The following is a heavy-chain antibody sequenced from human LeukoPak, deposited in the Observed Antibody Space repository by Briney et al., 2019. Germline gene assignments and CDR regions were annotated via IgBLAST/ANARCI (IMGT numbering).Heavy chain of an antibody. CDR1: GGSISSYY. J-gene: IGHJ6*02. D-gene: IGHD2-2*03. Sequence: SETLSLTCTVSGGSISSYYWSWIRQPAGKGLEWIGRIYTSGSTNYNPSLKSRVTMSVDTSKNQFSLKLSSVAAADTAVYYCARDGYRSSTSCLPPSKYYYYGMDVWGQGTTVTVSS. CDR3: ARDGYRSSTSCLPPSKYYYYGMDV. CDR2: IYTSGST. V-gene: IGHV4-4*07.